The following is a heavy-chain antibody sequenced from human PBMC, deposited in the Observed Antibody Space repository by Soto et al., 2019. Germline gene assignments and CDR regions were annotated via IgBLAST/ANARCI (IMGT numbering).Heavy chain of an antibody. CDR3: ASQEMATKNVDVSDI. V-gene: IGHV5-51*01. D-gene: IGHD5-12*01. Sequence: EVQLVQSGAEVKKPGESLKISCKGSGYSFTSYWIGWVRQMPGKGLEWMGIIYPGDSDTRYSPSFQGQVTISADKSISTAYLQWSSLKDSDTAMYYCASQEMATKNVDVSDIWGQGTMVTVSS. CDR1: GYSFTSYW. J-gene: IGHJ3*02. CDR2: IYPGDSDT.